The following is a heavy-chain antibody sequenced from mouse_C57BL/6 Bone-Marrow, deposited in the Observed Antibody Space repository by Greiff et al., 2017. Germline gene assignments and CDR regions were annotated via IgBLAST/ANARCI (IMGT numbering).Heavy chain of an antibody. Sequence: EVQLQQSGAELVRPGASVTLSCTASGCNINEDHLHWVKQRHEQGLEGYGWLDHENGDTEYASKFQGKATITADTPSHTAYLQLSRLKYEDTAVYDWTKVTTVVATNNAMDYWGQGTSVTVSA. CDR2: LDHENGDT. CDR1: GCNINEDH. CDR3: TKVTTVVATNNAMDY. D-gene: IGHD1-1*01. J-gene: IGHJ4*01. V-gene: IGHV14-4*01.